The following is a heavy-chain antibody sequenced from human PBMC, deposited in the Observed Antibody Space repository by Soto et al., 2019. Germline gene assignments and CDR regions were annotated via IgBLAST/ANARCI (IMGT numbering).Heavy chain of an antibody. J-gene: IGHJ4*02. CDR2: ISNNGINK. D-gene: IGHD6-19*01. V-gene: IGHV3-30-3*01. CDR1: GFTFSSYT. CDR3: AREWSISVGAPGY. Sequence: QVQLVESGGGVVQPGRSLRLSCAASGFTFSSYTTYWVREGPGKGLEWVAGISNNGINKDYADSVKGRFIVSRDNSKNTLNLKINSLRRDDSAIYYCAREWSISVGAPGYWGQGTLVTVSS.